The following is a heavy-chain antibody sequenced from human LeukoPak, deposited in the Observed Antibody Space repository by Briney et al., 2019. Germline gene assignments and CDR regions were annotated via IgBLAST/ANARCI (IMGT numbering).Heavy chain of an antibody. CDR2: INHSGST. D-gene: IGHD5-18*01. CDR1: GGSFSGYY. J-gene: IGHJ4*02. Sequence: KPSETLSLTCAVYGGSFSGYYWSWIRQPPGKGLEWIGEINHSGSTNYNPSLKSRVTISVDTSKNQFSLKLSSVTAADTAVYYCARDHTYWGQGTLVTVSS. V-gene: IGHV4-34*01. CDR3: ARDHTY.